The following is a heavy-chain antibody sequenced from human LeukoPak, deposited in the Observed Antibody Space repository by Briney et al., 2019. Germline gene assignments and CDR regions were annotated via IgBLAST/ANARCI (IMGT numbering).Heavy chain of an antibody. J-gene: IGHJ4*02. D-gene: IGHD3-22*01. V-gene: IGHV3-48*03. CDR1: GFTFSTYK. Sequence: KTGGSLRLSCAASGFTFSTYKMNWVRQAPGKGLEWVSYISSNDSTKYYADSVKGRFTISRDNAKNSLYLQMNSLRAEDTAVYYCAREAYYYDSSGYDYVYYFNYWGQGTLVTVSS. CDR3: AREAYYYDSSGYDYVYYFNY. CDR2: ISSNDSTK.